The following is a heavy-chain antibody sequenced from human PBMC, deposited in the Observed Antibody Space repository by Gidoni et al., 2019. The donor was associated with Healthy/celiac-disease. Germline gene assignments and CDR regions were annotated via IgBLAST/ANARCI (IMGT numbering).Heavy chain of an antibody. J-gene: IGHJ3*02. CDR1: RGSTSSGDYY. V-gene: IGHV4-30-4*01. Sequence: QVQLQESGPGLVKPSQTLSLTCTVSRGSTSSGDYYCSWIRQPPGKGLEWLGYIYYSGSTYYNPSLKSRVTISVDTSKNQFSLKLSSVTAADTAVYYCARDEAGHIVVVTATPGAFDIWGQGTMVTVSS. CDR2: IYYSGST. CDR3: ARDEAGHIVVVTATPGAFDI. D-gene: IGHD2-21*02.